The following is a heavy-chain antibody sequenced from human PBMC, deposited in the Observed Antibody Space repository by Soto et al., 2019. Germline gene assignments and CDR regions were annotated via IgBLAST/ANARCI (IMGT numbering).Heavy chain of an antibody. Sequence: EVQLLESGGGLVQPGGSLRLSCAASGFTFSNYAMSWVRQTPGKGLEWVSTISGGGGNTYYPDPVKGRFTISRDNSKGTVYLKMNSLRAEDTAIYYCAKERLGRGADYWGQGALVTVTS. CDR3: AKERLGRGADY. CDR1: GFTFSNYA. V-gene: IGHV3-23*01. J-gene: IGHJ4*02. CDR2: ISGGGGNT.